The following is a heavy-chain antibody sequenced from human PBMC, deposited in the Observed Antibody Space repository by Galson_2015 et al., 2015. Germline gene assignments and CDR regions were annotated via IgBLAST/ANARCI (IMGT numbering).Heavy chain of an antibody. Sequence: PDDFDIRYSPPFQGQVTISADKSISTTYLQWSSLRASDTAMYYCARKGVVTDGFDTWGQGTVVTVSS. D-gene: IGHD3-3*01. J-gene: IGHJ3*02. V-gene: IGHV5-51*01. CDR2: PDDFDI. CDR3: ARKGVVTDGFDT.